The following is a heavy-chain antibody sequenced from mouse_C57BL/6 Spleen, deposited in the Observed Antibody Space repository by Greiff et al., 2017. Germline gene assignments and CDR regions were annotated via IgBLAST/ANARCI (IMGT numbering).Heavy chain of an antibody. Sequence: EVKLVESGGGLVKPGGSLKLSCAASGFTFSDYGMHWVRQAPEKGLEWVAYISSGSSTIHYADTVKGRFTISRDKAKNTLFLQMTSVRTEDTAMYYCARRGDYTSPYYAMDYWGQGTSVTVSS. CDR3: ARRGDYTSPYYAMDY. V-gene: IGHV5-17*01. J-gene: IGHJ4*01. CDR2: ISSGSSTI. CDR1: GFTFSDYG. D-gene: IGHD2-13*01.